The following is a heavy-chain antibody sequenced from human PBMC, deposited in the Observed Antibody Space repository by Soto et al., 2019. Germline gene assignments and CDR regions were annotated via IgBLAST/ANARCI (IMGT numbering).Heavy chain of an antibody. J-gene: IGHJ4*02. CDR3: ARREGATSPFDY. CDR2: IYYSGST. CDR1: GGSIRSSSYY. V-gene: IGHV4-39*01. Sequence: QLQLQESGPGLVKPSETLSLTCTVSGGSIRSSSYYWGWIRQPPGKGLEWIGSIYYSGSTYYNPSLKSRVTISVDTSKNQFSLKLSSVTAADTAVYYCARREGATSPFDYWGQGTLVTVSS. D-gene: IGHD1-26*01.